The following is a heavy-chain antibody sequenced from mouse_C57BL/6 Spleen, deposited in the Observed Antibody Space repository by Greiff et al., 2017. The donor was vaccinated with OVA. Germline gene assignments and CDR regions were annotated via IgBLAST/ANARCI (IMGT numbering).Heavy chain of an antibody. CDR2: ISSGSSTI. V-gene: IGHV5-17*01. Sequence: EVKLMESGGGLVKPGGSLKLSCAASGFTFSDYGMHWVRQAPEKGLEWVAYISSGSSTIYYADTVKGRFTISRDNAKNTLFLQMTSLRSVNTAMYDCARTGYEYDYSAMDYWGQGTSVTVSS. CDR3: ARTGYEYDYSAMDY. CDR1: GFTFSDYG. J-gene: IGHJ4*01. D-gene: IGHD2-10*02.